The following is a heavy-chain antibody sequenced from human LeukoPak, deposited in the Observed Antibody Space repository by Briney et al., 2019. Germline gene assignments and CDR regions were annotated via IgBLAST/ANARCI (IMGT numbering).Heavy chain of an antibody. J-gene: IGHJ4*02. Sequence: SETLSLTCAVYGGSFSGYYWSWIRQPPGKGLEWIGEINHSGSTNYNPSLKSRVTISVDTSKNQFSLKLSSVTAVDTAVYYCARGYSSGWYGRYWGQGTLVTVSS. V-gene: IGHV4-34*01. CDR2: INHSGST. CDR3: ARGYSSGWYGRY. CDR1: GGSFSGYY. D-gene: IGHD6-19*01.